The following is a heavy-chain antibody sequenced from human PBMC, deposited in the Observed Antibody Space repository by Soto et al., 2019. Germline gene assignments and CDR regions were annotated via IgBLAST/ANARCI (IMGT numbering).Heavy chain of an antibody. Sequence: PEETLSLTCTVSGGSISSYYWSWIRQPPGKGLEWIGYIYYSGSTNYNPSLKSRVTISVDTSKNQFSLKLSSVTAADTAVYYCARDMTAAGAPFDYWGQGTLVTVSS. D-gene: IGHD6-13*01. CDR2: IYYSGST. CDR1: GGSISSYY. V-gene: IGHV4-59*01. J-gene: IGHJ4*02. CDR3: ARDMTAAGAPFDY.